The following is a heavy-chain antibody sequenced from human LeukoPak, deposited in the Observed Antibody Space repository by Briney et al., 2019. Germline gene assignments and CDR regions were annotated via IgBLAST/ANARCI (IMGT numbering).Heavy chain of an antibody. CDR1: EFTFSAYS. CDR3: ARGYCSSTSCWGFDY. J-gene: IGHJ4*02. Sequence: GGSLRLSCAASEFTFSAYSMNWVRQAPGKGLEWVSSISSSSSYIYYADSVKGRFTISRDNAKNSLYLQMNSLRAEDTAVYYCARGYCSSTSCWGFDYWGQGTLVTVSS. CDR2: ISSSSSYI. D-gene: IGHD2-2*01. V-gene: IGHV3-21*01.